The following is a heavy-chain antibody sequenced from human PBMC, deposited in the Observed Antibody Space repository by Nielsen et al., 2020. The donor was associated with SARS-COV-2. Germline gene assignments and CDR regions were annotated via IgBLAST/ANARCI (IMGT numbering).Heavy chain of an antibody. V-gene: IGHV3-30*04. D-gene: IGHD1-26*01. CDR1: GFTFSSYA. J-gene: IGHJ4*02. CDR3: ARANGGSYYGALDC. Sequence: GESLKISCAASGFTFSSYAMHWVRQAPGRGLEWVAVISYDGSNKYYADSVKGRFTISRDNSKNTLYVQMNSLRAEDTAVYYCARANGGSYYGALDCWGQGTLVTVSS. CDR2: ISYDGSNK.